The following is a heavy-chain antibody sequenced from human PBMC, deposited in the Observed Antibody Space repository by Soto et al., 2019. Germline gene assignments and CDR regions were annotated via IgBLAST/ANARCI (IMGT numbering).Heavy chain of an antibody. J-gene: IGHJ3*02. CDR2: ISSSGSTI. CDR1: GFTFSDYY. Sequence: GGSLRLSCAASGFTFSDYYMSWIRQAPGKGLEWVSYISSSGSTIDYADSVKGRFTISRDNAKNSLYLQMNSLRAEDTAVDYCARDRGIAARRGAFDIWGQGTMVTVSS. V-gene: IGHV3-11*01. D-gene: IGHD6-6*01. CDR3: ARDRGIAARRGAFDI.